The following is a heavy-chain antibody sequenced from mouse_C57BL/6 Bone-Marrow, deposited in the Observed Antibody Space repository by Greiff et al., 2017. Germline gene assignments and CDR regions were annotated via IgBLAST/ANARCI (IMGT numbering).Heavy chain of an antibody. CDR1: GFSLTSYG. D-gene: IGHD2-5*01. J-gene: IGHJ3*01. CDR2: IWSGGST. CDR3: ASLYSNYGGFAY. Sequence: VKLVESGPGLVQPSQSLSITCTVSGFSLTSYGVHWVRQSPGKGLEWLGVIWSGGSTDYNAAFISRLSISKDNSKSQVFYKMNSLQADDTAIYYCASLYSNYGGFAYWDQGTLVTVSA. V-gene: IGHV2-2*01.